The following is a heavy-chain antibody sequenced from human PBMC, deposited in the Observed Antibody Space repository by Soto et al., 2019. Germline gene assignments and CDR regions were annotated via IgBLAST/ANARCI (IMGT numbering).Heavy chain of an antibody. J-gene: IGHJ5*02. Sequence: QVQLVQSGAEVKKPGSSVKVSCKASGGTFSSNAIHWVRQAPGQGLAWMGGISPIFGTTNYAQKFQGRVTITADKSTSTDYLELSSLRSEDTAVYYCARGGTPDIVATRGKNWLVPWGQGTLVTVSS. D-gene: IGHD5-12*01. V-gene: IGHV1-69*06. CDR3: ARGGTPDIVATRGKNWLVP. CDR1: GGTFSSNA. CDR2: ISPIFGTT.